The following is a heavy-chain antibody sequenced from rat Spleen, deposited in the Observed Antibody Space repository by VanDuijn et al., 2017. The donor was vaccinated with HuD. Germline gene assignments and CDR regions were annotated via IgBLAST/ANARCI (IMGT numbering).Heavy chain of an antibody. CDR3: ARFGEPYGGADY. Sequence: QVQLKESGPDLVQPSQTLSLTCTVSGFSLTSYGVSWVRQPPGKGLEWIAAISSGGSTYYNSVLKSRLSISRDTSKSQVFLKMNSLQTEDTAMYFCARFGEPYGGADYWGQGVMVTVSS. CDR2: ISSGGST. V-gene: IGHV2S8*01. D-gene: IGHD1-11*01. CDR1: GFSLTSYG. J-gene: IGHJ2*01.